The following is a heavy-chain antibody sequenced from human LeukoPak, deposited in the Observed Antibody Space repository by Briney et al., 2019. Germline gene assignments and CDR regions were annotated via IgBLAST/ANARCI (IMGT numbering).Heavy chain of an antibody. CDR1: GGSISSSNW. CDR3: ARVVGGGYSSSPSGFDP. J-gene: IGHJ5*02. CDR2: IYHSGST. V-gene: IGHV4-4*02. D-gene: IGHD6-13*01. Sequence: SGTLSLTCAVSGGSISSSNWWSWVRQPPGKGLEWIGEIYHSGSTNYNPSLKSRVTISVDKSKNQFSLKLSSVTAADTAVYYCARVVGGGYSSSPSGFDPWGQGTLVTVSS.